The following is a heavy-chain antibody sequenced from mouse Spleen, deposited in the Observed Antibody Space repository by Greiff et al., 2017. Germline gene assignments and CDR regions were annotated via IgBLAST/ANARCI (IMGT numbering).Heavy chain of an antibody. J-gene: IGHJ4*01. CDR3: ARTWPYYYAMDD. Sequence: DVMLVESGGGLVKPGGSLKLSCAASGFTFSDYGMHWVRQAPEKGLEWVAYISRGNSTIYYAETVKGRFTISRDNAKNTLFLQMTSLRSEDTAMYYFARTWPYYYAMDDWGQGTSVTVSS. V-gene: IGHV5-17*01. CDR2: ISRGNSTI. CDR1: GFTFSDYG.